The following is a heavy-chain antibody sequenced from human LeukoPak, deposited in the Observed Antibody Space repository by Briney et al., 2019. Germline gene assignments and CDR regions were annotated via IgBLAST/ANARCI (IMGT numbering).Heavy chain of an antibody. CDR1: GFTFTNYW. CDR2: MKQDGREK. Sequence: GGSLRLSCVASGFTFTNYWMTWVRQAPGKGLEWVANMKQDGREKYYVDSVKGRFTISRDNAKNSLYLQMNSLRAEDTAVYYCARLREIPVFGVVTKSTSYFDYWGQGTLVTVSS. V-gene: IGHV3-7*01. CDR3: ARLREIPVFGVVTKSTSYFDY. J-gene: IGHJ4*02. D-gene: IGHD3-3*01.